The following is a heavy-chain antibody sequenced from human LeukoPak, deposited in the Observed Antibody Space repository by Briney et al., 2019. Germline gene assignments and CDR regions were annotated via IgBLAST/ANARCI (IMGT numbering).Heavy chain of an antibody. CDR3: ARETYYGSGGFDY. D-gene: IGHD3-10*01. V-gene: IGHV4-59*01. CDR1: GGSISSYY. Sequence: PSETLSLTCTVSGGSISSYYWSWIRQPPGKGLEWIGYIYYSGSANYNPSLKSRVTISVDTSKNQFSLKLSSVTAADTAVYYCARETYYGSGGFDYWGQGTLVTVSS. CDR2: IYYSGSA. J-gene: IGHJ4*02.